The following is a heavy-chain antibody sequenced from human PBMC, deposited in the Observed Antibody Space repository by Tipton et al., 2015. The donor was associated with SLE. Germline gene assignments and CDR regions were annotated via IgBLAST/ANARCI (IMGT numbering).Heavy chain of an antibody. CDR2: ISSSSSTI. D-gene: IGHD2-15*01. J-gene: IGHJ2*01. CDR3: ASSAGYCSGGSCYSADWYFDL. V-gene: IGHV3-48*01. CDR1: GFTFSSYS. Sequence: SLRLSCAASGFTFSSYSMNWVRQAPGKGLEWVSYISSSSSTIYYADSVKGRFTISRDNAKNSLYLQMNSLRAEDTAVYYCASSAGYCSGGSCYSADWYFDLWGRGTLVTVSS.